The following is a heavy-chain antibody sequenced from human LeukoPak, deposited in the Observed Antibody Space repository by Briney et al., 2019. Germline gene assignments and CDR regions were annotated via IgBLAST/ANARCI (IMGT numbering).Heavy chain of an antibody. CDR2: IYHSGST. CDR3: ARAPVSEQWLVRGWFDP. D-gene: IGHD6-19*01. V-gene: IGHV4-4*02. J-gene: IGHJ5*02. CDR1: GGSISSSNW. Sequence: PSETLSLTCAVSGGSISSSNWWSWVRQPPGKGLEWIGEIYHSGSTNYNPSLKSRVTISVDKSKDQFSLKLSSVTAADTAVYYCARAPVSEQWLVRGWFDPWGQGTLVTVSS.